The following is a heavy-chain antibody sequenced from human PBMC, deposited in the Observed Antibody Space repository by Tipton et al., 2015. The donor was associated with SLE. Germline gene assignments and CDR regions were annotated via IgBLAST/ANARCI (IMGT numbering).Heavy chain of an antibody. Sequence: GSLRLSCVVSGFSLSDYYMSWIRQAPGKGLEWVAFIQYDGMNTFYTNSVKGRFTISRDNSKNTVFLQMNSLRAEDTAIYYCAKDVRNALSGGLDYWGQGTLVTVSS. CDR3: AKDVRNALSGGLDY. J-gene: IGHJ4*02. CDR2: IQYDGMNT. V-gene: IGHV3-30*02. CDR1: GFSLSDYY. D-gene: IGHD3-10*02.